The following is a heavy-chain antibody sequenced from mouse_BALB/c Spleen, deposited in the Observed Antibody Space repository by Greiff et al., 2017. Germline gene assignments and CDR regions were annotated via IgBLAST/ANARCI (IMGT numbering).Heavy chain of an antibody. D-gene: IGHD1-1*01. Sequence: EVQLVESGGGLVQPGGSLKLSCAASGFTFSSYTMSWVRQTPEKRLEWVAYISNGGGSTYYPDTVKGRFTISRDNAKNTLYLQMSSLKSEDTAMYYCARGDYGRDWYFDVWGAGTTVTVSS. CDR2: ISNGGGST. CDR1: GFTFSSYT. CDR3: ARGDYGRDWYFDV. V-gene: IGHV5-12-2*01. J-gene: IGHJ1*01.